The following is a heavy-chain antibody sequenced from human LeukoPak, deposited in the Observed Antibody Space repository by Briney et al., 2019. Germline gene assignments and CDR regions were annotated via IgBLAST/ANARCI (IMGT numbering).Heavy chain of an antibody. CDR1: GGTFSSYP. CDR3: ARESGSYEAYFDY. J-gene: IGHJ4*02. Sequence: SVKVSCKASGGTFSSYPISWVRQAPGQGLEWMGRIFPIFATANYAQKFQGRVTITADESTSTAYMELSSLRSEDTAVYYCARESGSYEAYFDYWGQGTLVTVSS. D-gene: IGHD1-26*01. V-gene: IGHV1-69*13. CDR2: IFPIFATA.